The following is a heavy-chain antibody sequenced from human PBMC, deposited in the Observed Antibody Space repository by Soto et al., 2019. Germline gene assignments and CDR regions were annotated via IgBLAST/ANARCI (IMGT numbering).Heavy chain of an antibody. Sequence: GGSLRLSCAASGFTFSSYAMHWVRQAPGKGLEWVAVISYDGSNKYYVDSVKGRFTISRDNSRSTLYLQMDSLRAEDTAVYYCARDVRGRDFWSGYYKYYSYMDVWGKGTTVTVSS. CDR1: GFTFSSYA. V-gene: IGHV3-30*03. D-gene: IGHD3-3*01. CDR3: ARDVRGRDFWSGYYKYYSYMDV. J-gene: IGHJ6*03. CDR2: ISYDGSNK.